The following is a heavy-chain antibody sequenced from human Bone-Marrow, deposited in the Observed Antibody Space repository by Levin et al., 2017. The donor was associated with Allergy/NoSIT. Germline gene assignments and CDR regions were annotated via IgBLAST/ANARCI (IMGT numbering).Heavy chain of an antibody. Sequence: SCAASGFTFSDHYMSWIRQAPGKGLEWVSSISNTGSTIYSADSVKGRFTISRDNAKNSLYLQMNSLRAEDTAVYYCARGCSSITCYPRRLEYWGQGTLVTVSS. CDR1: GFTFSDHY. D-gene: IGHD2/OR15-2a*01. CDR2: ISNTGSTI. J-gene: IGHJ4*02. CDR3: ARGCSSITCYPRRLEY. V-gene: IGHV3-11*01.